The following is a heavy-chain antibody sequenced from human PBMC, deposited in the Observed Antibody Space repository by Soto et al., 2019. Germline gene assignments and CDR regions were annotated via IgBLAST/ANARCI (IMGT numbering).Heavy chain of an antibody. V-gene: IGHV1-18*04. Sequence: ASVKVSCKASGYTFTSYGISWVRQAPGQGLEWMGWISAYNGNTNYAQKLQGRVTMTTDTSTSTAYMELRSLRSDDTAVYYCARGLITIFGVVIMPFDYWGQGTVGTVS. D-gene: IGHD3-3*01. CDR1: GYTFTSYG. CDR3: ARGLITIFGVVIMPFDY. J-gene: IGHJ4*02. CDR2: ISAYNGNT.